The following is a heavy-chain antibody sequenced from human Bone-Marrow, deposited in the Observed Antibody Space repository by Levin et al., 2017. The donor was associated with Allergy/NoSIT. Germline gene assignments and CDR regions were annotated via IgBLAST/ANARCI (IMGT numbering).Heavy chain of an antibody. CDR2: ISGGGSNT. CDR1: GFSFDNFA. CDR3: AKDMNAFGGVVVQFLYFDS. J-gene: IGHJ4*02. V-gene: IGHV3-23*01. Sequence: QAGGSLRLSCAASGFSFDNFALTWVRQVPGKGLEWVSTISGGGSNTYYAASVKGRFTVSRDNSKNTLFLQMTALRAEDAAIYYCAKDMNAFGGVVVQFLYFDSWGQGTLVSVSS. D-gene: IGHD3-16*02.